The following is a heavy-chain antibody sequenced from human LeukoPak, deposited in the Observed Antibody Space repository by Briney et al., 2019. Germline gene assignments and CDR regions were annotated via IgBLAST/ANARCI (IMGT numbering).Heavy chain of an antibody. J-gene: IGHJ6*02. Sequence: SGGSLRLSCAASGFSFNTSLMSWVRQPPGKGLEWVSAMNNGPGATFYRDSVRGRFTISRDDSKSTLYLQMNSLRAEDTGTYYCAKTHYDLLDVWGQGTTVTVSS. CDR1: GFSFNTSL. CDR2: MNNGPGAT. CDR3: AKTHYDLLDV. V-gene: IGHV3-23*01. D-gene: IGHD5-12*01.